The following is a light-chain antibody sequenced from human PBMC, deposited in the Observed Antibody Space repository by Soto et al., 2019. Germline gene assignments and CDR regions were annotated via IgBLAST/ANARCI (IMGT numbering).Light chain of an antibody. CDR2: DAS. J-gene: IGKJ4*01. Sequence: EIVLTQSPGTLSLSPVERATLSCRASQSVSSYLAWYQQKPGQAPRLLIYDASNRATGIPARFSGSGSGTDFTLTISSLEPEDFAVYYCQQRGNWPSFGGGTKV. CDR1: QSVSSY. CDR3: QQRGNWPS. V-gene: IGKV3-11*01.